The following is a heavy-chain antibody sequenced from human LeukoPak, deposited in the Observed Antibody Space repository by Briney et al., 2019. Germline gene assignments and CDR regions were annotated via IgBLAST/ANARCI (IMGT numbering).Heavy chain of an antibody. J-gene: IGHJ4*02. CDR2: ISSSGSTI. V-gene: IGHV3-11*04. Sequence: PGGSLRLSCAASGFTFSDYYMSWIRQAPGKGLEWVSYISSSGSTIYYADSVKGRFTISRDNAKNSLYLQMNSLRAEDTAVYYCARDRIRFGESQALDYWGQGTLVTVSS. CDR3: ARDRIRFGESQALDY. CDR1: GFTFSDYY. D-gene: IGHD3-10*01.